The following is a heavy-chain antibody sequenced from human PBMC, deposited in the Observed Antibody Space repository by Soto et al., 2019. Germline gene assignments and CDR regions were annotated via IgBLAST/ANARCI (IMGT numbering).Heavy chain of an antibody. Sequence: QVQLVESGGGVVQPGRSLRLSCAASGCTFSSYGMHWVRQAPGKGLEWVAVISYDGSNKYYADSVKGRFTISRDNSKNTLYLQMNSLRAEDTAVYYCAKDISFFYYYDSSGLGAFDIWGQGTMVTVSS. D-gene: IGHD3-22*01. CDR1: GCTFSSYG. V-gene: IGHV3-30*18. CDR2: ISYDGSNK. J-gene: IGHJ3*02. CDR3: AKDISFFYYYDSSGLGAFDI.